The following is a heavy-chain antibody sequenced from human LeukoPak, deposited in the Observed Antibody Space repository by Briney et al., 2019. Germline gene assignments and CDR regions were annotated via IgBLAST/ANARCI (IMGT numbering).Heavy chain of an antibody. Sequence: SETLSLTCAVSGYSISSGYYWGWIRQPPGKGLEWIGSIYHSGSTYYNPSLKSRVTISVDTSKNQSSLKLSSVTAADTAVYYCAREGEYYDFWSGRDNWFDPWGQGTLVTVSS. D-gene: IGHD3-3*01. CDR2: IYHSGST. V-gene: IGHV4-38-2*02. CDR1: GYSISSGYY. CDR3: AREGEYYDFWSGRDNWFDP. J-gene: IGHJ5*02.